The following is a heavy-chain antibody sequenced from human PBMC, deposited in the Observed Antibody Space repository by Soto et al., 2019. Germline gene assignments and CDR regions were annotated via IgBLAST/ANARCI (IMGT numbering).Heavy chain of an antibody. J-gene: IGHJ4*02. CDR3: ARGRIAARPVREILYYFDY. D-gene: IGHD6-6*01. CDR1: GGSISGHY. CDR2: IYYSGST. Sequence: SETLSLTCTVSGGSISGHYWSWIRQPPGKGLEWVGYIYYSGSTNYNPSLKSRVTISVDTSKNQFSLKLSSVTAADTAVYYCARGRIAARPVREILYYFDYWGQGTLVTVSS. V-gene: IGHV4-59*11.